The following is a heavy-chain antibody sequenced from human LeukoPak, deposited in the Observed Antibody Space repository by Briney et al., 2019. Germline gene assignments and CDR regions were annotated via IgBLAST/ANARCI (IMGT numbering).Heavy chain of an antibody. CDR3: ARDTLPHDAFDI. V-gene: IGHV4-59*01. D-gene: IGHD1-14*01. J-gene: IGHJ3*02. CDR2: IYYSGST. CDR1: GGSISSYY. Sequence: SETLSLTCTVSGGSISSYYWSWIRQPPGKGLEWIGYIYYSGSTNYNPSLKSRVTISVDTSKNQFSLKLSSVTAVDTAVYYCARDTLPHDAFDIWGQGTMVTVSS.